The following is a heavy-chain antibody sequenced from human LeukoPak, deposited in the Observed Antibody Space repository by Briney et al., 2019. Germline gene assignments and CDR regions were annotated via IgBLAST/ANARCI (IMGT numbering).Heavy chain of an antibody. CDR2: ITATGDTA. D-gene: IGHD6-19*01. Sequence: GGSLRLSCVASGLIVSSSYMSWIRQAPGKGLEWVAIITATGDTAYYADSVKGRFTISRDNSRNTVYMQMDSLRAEDTAIYYCAGDRNSDWYSPLDYWGQGSQVTVSP. CDR1: GLIVSSSY. CDR3: AGDRNSDWYSPLDY. J-gene: IGHJ4*02. V-gene: IGHV3-23*01.